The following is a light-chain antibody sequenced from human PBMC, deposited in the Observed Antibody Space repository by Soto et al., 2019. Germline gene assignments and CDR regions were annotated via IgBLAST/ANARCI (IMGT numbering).Light chain of an antibody. CDR3: QHDINSPCT. J-gene: IGKJ1*01. Sequence: EVVLTQSPGTLSLSPGERATLSCGASQRVGSSYLAWYQQKPGQAPRLLIYGASTRATGIPDRFSGRGSVTEYTLTISRLETEDFAVYYCQHDINSPCTLGQGTKVAI. V-gene: IGKV3-20*01. CDR1: QRVGSSY. CDR2: GAS.